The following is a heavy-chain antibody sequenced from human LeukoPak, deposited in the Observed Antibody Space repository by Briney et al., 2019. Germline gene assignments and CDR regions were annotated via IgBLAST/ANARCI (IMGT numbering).Heavy chain of an antibody. CDR3: ARDVYSQGYAFDI. Sequence: SETLSLTCTVSGGSINSGNYYRSWIRQPAGKGLEWIGRIYSSGTTNYNPSLKSRLTISVDTSKNHFSLELSSVTAADTAVYYCARDVYSQGYAFDIWGQGTMVTVSS. V-gene: IGHV4-61*02. J-gene: IGHJ3*02. CDR2: IYSSGTT. D-gene: IGHD2-15*01. CDR1: GGSINSGNYY.